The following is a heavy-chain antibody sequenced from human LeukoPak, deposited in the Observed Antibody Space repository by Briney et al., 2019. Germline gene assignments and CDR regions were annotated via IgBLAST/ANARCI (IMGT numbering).Heavy chain of an antibody. D-gene: IGHD4-17*01. V-gene: IGHV1-2*02. Sequence: ASVKVSCKASGHTFTGYYMHWVRQAPGQGLEWMGWINPNSGGTNYAQKFQGRVTMTRDTSISTAYMELSRLRSDDTAVYYCARDPEPHDYGDYDWFDPWGQGTLVTVSS. J-gene: IGHJ5*02. CDR1: GHTFTGYY. CDR3: ARDPEPHDYGDYDWFDP. CDR2: INPNSGGT.